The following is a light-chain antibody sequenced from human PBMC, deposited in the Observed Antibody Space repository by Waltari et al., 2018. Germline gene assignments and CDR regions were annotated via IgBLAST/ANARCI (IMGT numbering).Light chain of an antibody. J-gene: IGLJ3*02. CDR1: SLRSYY. CDR3: NSRDSSGNRGWV. Sequence: SSELTQDPAVSVALGQTVRITCQGDSLRSYYASWYQQKPGQAPVLVIYGKNNRPSWIPDRFSGSSSGNTASLTITGAQAEDEADYYCNSRDSSGNRGWVFGGGTKLTVL. V-gene: IGLV3-19*01. CDR2: GKN.